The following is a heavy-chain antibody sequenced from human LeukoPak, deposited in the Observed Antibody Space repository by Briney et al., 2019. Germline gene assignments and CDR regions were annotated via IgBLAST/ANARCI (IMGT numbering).Heavy chain of an antibody. J-gene: IGHJ4*02. CDR1: SGSISNYY. CDR3: AGVANYRSGERLDY. D-gene: IGHD4/OR15-4a*01. V-gene: IGHV4-4*07. Sequence: SETLSLTCTVSSGSISNYYWSWIRQPAGKGLEWIGRVYNSGSTNCNPSLKSRVTMSVGTSKNQFYLNLRSVTAADTAVYYCAGVANYRSGERLDYWGQGTLVTVSS. CDR2: VYNSGST.